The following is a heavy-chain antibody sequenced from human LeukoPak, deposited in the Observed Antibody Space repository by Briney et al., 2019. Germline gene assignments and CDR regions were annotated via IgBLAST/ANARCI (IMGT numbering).Heavy chain of an antibody. D-gene: IGHD3-3*01. CDR3: ARAAEETYYDFWSGYYHYYGMDV. V-gene: IGHV4-30-2*01. Sequence: SQTLSLTCAVSGGSISSGDYSWSWIRQPPGKGLEWIGYIYHSGSTYYNPSLKSRVTISVDRSKNQFSLKLSSVTAADTAVYYCARAAEETYYDFWSGYYHYYGMDVWGQGTTVTVSS. CDR2: IYHSGST. CDR1: GGSISSGDYS. J-gene: IGHJ6*02.